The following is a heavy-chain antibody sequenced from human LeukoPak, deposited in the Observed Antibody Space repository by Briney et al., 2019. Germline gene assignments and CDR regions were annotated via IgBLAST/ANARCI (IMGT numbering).Heavy chain of an antibody. CDR3: ARDDRTLPFDY. D-gene: IGHD1-14*01. Sequence: GGSLRLSCAASGFTFSSYAMHWVRQAPGKGLEWVAVISYDGSNKYYADSVKGRFTISRDNSKNTLYLQMNSLRAEDTAVYYCARDDRTLPFDYWGQGTLVTVSS. V-gene: IGHV3-30-3*01. J-gene: IGHJ4*02. CDR1: GFTFSSYA. CDR2: ISYDGSNK.